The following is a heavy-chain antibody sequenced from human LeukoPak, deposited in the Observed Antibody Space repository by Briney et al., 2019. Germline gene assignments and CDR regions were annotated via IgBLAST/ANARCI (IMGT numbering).Heavy chain of an antibody. CDR1: GFTFGKYW. J-gene: IGHJ4*02. CDR2: IKLDGSEK. Sequence: GGSLRPSCVASGFTFGKYWMSWVRQAPGKGLEWVANIKLDGSEKNFVDSVKGRFTISRDNTKNSLYLQMNSLRAEDTAVFYCARDQYDTWSRRGNFDSWGQGTLVIVSS. D-gene: IGHD3-3*01. V-gene: IGHV3-7*03. CDR3: ARDQYDTWSRRGNFDS.